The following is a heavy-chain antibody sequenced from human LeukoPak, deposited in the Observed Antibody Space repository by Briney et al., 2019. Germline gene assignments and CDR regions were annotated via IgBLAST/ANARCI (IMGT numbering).Heavy chain of an antibody. D-gene: IGHD6-6*01. CDR1: GFTFSSYS. J-gene: IGHJ6*03. CDR3: ARIRGDSSSSYYYYYMDV. V-gene: IGHV3-7*01. CDR2: IKQDGNEK. Sequence: PGGSLRLSCAASGFTFSSYSMSWVRQAPGKGLEWVANIKQDGNEKYYLDSVKGRFTISRGNAKNSLYLQMNSLRAEDAAVYYCARIRGDSSSSYYYYYMDVWGKGTTVTVSS.